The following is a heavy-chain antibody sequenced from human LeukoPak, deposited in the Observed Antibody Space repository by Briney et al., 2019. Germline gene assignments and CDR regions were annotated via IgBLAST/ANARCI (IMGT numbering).Heavy chain of an antibody. D-gene: IGHD2-8*01. Sequence: GGSLRLSCAASGFTFSNAWMSWVRQAPGKGLEWVGRIKSKTDGGTTDYAAPVKGRFTISRDDSKNTLYLQMNSLKTEDTTVYYCTTDIVLMVYAIRCGYWGQGTLVTVSS. V-gene: IGHV3-15*01. CDR2: IKSKTDGGTT. J-gene: IGHJ4*02. CDR1: GFTFSNAW. CDR3: TTDIVLMVYAIRCGY.